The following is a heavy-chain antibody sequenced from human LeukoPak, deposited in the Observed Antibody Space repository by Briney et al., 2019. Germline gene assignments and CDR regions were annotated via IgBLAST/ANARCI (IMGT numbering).Heavy chain of an antibody. CDR2: IKSKSDDETI. J-gene: IGHJ4*02. D-gene: IGHD3/OR15-3a*01. Sequence: GGSLRLSCAASGFPFSNAYMSGVRQAPGKGLEWVGRIKSKSDDETIDYAAPVKDRFTISRDDSKNTLYLQMNSLKTEDTAVYYCTTWTGGISYWGQGTLVTVSS. CDR3: TTWTGGISY. V-gene: IGHV3-15*01. CDR1: GFPFSNAY.